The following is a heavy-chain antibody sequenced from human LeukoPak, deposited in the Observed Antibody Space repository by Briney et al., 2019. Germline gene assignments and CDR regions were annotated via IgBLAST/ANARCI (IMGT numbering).Heavy chain of an antibody. CDR2: MNPNSGNT. J-gene: IGHJ5*02. CDR3: ARPMTRRNNWFDP. CDR1: GYTFTSYD. Sequence: ASVKVSCKASGYTFTSYDINWVRQATGQGLEWMGWMNPNSGNTGYAQKFQGGVTMTRNTSISTAYMELSSLRPEDTAVYYCARPMTRRNNWFDPWGQGTLVTVSS. D-gene: IGHD3-22*01. V-gene: IGHV1-8*01.